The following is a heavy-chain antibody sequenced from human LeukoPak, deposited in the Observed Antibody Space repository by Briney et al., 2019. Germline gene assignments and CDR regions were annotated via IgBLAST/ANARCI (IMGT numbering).Heavy chain of an antibody. CDR3: AGDYGDLLTGIRFDT. V-gene: IGHV4-30-4*01. CDR1: GGSISSGDYY. CDR2: IYYSGST. D-gene: IGHD4-17*01. Sequence: SETLSLTCTVSGGSISSGDYYWSWNRQPPGKGLVWIGYIYYSGSTYYNPSLKSRVTISIQTSKNQFSLKLTSVAAADTAVYYCAGDYGDLLTGIRFDTWGQGTLVTVSS. J-gene: IGHJ5*02.